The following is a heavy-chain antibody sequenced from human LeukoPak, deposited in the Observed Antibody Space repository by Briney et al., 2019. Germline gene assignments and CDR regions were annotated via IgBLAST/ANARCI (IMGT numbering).Heavy chain of an antibody. D-gene: IGHD2/OR15-2a*01. V-gene: IGHV1-69*13. J-gene: IGHJ4*02. Sequence: SVTVSCKASGGTFSSYAISWVRQAPGQGLEWMGGIIPIFGTANYAQKFQGRVTITADESTSTVYMELSSLRSEDTAVYYWGGARGDYFLAYGGQEPRAPVPS. CDR1: GGTFSSYA. CDR2: IIPIFGTA. CDR3: GGARGDYFLAY.